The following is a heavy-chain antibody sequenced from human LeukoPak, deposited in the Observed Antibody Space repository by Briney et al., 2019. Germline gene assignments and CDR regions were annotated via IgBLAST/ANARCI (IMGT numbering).Heavy chain of an antibody. CDR3: ARRKGFGEGYFDS. CDR1: GGSISSSSYY. Sequence: SETLSLTCTVSGGSISSSSYYWGWIRQPPGKGLESIGSIYYSRSTYYSPSLKSRVTISVDTSKNQFSLKLTSVTAADTAVYYCARRKGFGEGYFDSWGQGTLVTVSS. V-gene: IGHV4-39*01. D-gene: IGHD3-10*01. CDR2: IYYSRST. J-gene: IGHJ4*02.